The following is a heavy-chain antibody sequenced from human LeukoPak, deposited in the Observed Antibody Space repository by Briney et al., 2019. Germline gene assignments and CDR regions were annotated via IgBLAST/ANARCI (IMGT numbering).Heavy chain of an antibody. Sequence: ASVKVSCKASGYTFTGYYMHWVRQAPGQGLEWMGYIYPNSGATKYAQKFQGRVTMTRDTSISTAYMKLSGLGSDDTAVYYCGTLLSNGPFDYWGQGSLVTVSS. CDR3: GTLLSNGPFDY. CDR1: GYTFTGYY. J-gene: IGHJ4*02. V-gene: IGHV1-2*02. CDR2: IYPNSGAT.